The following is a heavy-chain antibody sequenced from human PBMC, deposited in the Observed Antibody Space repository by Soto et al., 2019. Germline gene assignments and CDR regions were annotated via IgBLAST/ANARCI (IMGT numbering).Heavy chain of an antibody. V-gene: IGHV4-31*03. CDR3: ARVDSKNTSTAFDI. Sequence: QVQLQESGPGLVKPLQTLSLTCTVSDGSISSGGYYWTWIRQHPGKGLELIGYIYYSGSTYYNPSRKSRVTISVDTSKNQFSLKLSSVTAADTAVYYCARVDSKNTSTAFDIWGQGTMVTVSS. J-gene: IGHJ3*02. CDR1: DGSISSGGYY. CDR2: IYYSGST. D-gene: IGHD2-2*01.